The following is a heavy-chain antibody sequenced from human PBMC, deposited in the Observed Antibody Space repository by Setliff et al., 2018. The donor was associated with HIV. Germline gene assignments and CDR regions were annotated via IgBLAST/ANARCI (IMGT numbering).Heavy chain of an antibody. CDR2: INHSGST. CDR1: GGSFSGYY. J-gene: IGHJ4*02. Sequence: ETLSLTCAVYGGSFSGYYWSWIRQPPGKGLEWIGEINHSGSTNYNPSLKSRVTISVDTSKNQFSLKLSSVTAADTAVYYCAKLGDSTGVYSYFDYWGQGMLVTVSS. V-gene: IGHV4-34*01. CDR3: AKLGDSTGVYSYFDY. D-gene: IGHD7-27*01.